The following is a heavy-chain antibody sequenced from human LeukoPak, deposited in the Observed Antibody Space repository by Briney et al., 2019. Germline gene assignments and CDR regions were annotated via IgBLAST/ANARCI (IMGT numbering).Heavy chain of an antibody. V-gene: IGHV1-2*02. CDR3: ARDRVTAMVKGYYYGMDV. J-gene: IGHJ6*02. CDR1: GYTFTGYY. CDR2: INPNSSGT. D-gene: IGHD5-18*01. Sequence: GASVKVSCKASGYTFTGYYMHWVRQAPGQGLEWMGWINPNSSGTNYAQKFQGRVTMTRDTSISTAYMELSRLRSDDTAVYYCARDRVTAMVKGYYYGMDVWGQGTTVTVSS.